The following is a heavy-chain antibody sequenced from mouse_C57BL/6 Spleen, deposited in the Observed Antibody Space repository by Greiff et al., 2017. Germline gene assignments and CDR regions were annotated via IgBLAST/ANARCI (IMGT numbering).Heavy chain of an antibody. CDR2: IHPNSGST. V-gene: IGHV1-64*01. CDR3: AKSTVVNQRGAMDY. CDR1: GYTFTSYW. D-gene: IGHD1-1*01. Sequence: QVQLQQPGAELVKPGASVKLSCKASGYTFTSYWMHWVKQRPGQGLEWIGMIHPNSGSTNYNEKFKSKATLTVDKSSSTAYMQLSSLTSEDSAVYYCAKSTVVNQRGAMDYWGQGTSVTVSS. J-gene: IGHJ4*01.